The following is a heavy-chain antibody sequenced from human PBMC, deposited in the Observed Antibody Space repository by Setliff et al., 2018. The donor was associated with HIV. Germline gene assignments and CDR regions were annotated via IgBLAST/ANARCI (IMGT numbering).Heavy chain of an antibody. CDR1: GGAISSSSYY. CDR3: GRLSDTAMASFDS. Sequence: SETLSLTCNVSGGAISSSSYYWFWIRQPPGKGLEWIGSIFYSGSTYYNPSLKSRLTISVDTSKTQFSLKLTSVTAADTAIYYCGRLSDTAMASFDSWGQGTLVTVSS. J-gene: IGHJ4*02. CDR2: IFYSGST. V-gene: IGHV4-39*01. D-gene: IGHD5-18*01.